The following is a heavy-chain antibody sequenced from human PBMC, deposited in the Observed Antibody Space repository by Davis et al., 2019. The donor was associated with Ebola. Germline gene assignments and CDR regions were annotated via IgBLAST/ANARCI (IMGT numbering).Heavy chain of an antibody. Sequence: MPSETLSLTCAVSGGSISSSSYYWGWIRQPPGKGLEWIGSIYYSGSTYYNPSLKSRVTISVDTSKNQFSLKLSSVTAADTAVYYCARERITMIVGWGWFDPWGQGTLVTVSS. D-gene: IGHD3-22*01. V-gene: IGHV4-39*02. CDR2: IYYSGST. CDR1: GGSISSSSYY. J-gene: IGHJ5*02. CDR3: ARERITMIVGWGWFDP.